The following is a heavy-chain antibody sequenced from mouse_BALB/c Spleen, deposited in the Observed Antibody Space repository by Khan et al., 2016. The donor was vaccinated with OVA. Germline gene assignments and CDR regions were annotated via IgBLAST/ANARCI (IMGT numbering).Heavy chain of an antibody. CDR2: ISYSGVT. J-gene: IGHJ2*01. Sequence: DVKLQESGPGLVKPSQSLSLTCTVTGYSITSGYAWNWIRQFPGNKLEWMGYISYSGVTSYTPSLKSRISITRDTSKNQFFLTLNSVTTEDTANYYCARGNYYGYYFDYWGQGTTLTVSS. D-gene: IGHD1-1*01. CDR1: GYSITSGYA. CDR3: ARGNYYGYYFDY. V-gene: IGHV3-2*02.